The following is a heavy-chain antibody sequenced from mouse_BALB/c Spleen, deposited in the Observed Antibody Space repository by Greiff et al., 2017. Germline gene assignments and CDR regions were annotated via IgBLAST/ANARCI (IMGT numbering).Heavy chain of an antibody. Sequence: QVTLKESGPGILQPSQTLSLTCSFSGFSLSTSGMGVGWIRQPSGKGLEWLAHIWWDDDKRYNPALKSRLTISKDTSSNQVFLKIASVDTADTATYDCARIQLTGTGLMDYWGQGTSVTVSS. CDR1: GFSLSTSGMG. CDR3: ARIQLTGTGLMDY. J-gene: IGHJ4*01. D-gene: IGHD4-1*01. V-gene: IGHV8-8*01. CDR2: IWWDDDK.